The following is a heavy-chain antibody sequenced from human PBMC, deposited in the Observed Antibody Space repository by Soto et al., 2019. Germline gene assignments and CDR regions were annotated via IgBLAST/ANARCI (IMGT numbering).Heavy chain of an antibody. V-gene: IGHV3-64D*08. J-gene: IGHJ6*02. CDR3: VKADSSGYRPYYYGMDV. Sequence: GGSLRLSCSASGFTFSSYAMHWVRQAPGQGLEYVSAISSDGGSTYYADSVKGRFTISRDNSKNTLYLQMSSLRAEDTAVYYCVKADSSGYRPYYYGMDVWGQGTTVTVSS. D-gene: IGHD3-22*01. CDR2: ISSDGGST. CDR1: GFTFSSYA.